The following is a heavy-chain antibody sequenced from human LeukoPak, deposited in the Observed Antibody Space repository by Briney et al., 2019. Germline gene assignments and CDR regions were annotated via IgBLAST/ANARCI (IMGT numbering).Heavy chain of an antibody. CDR1: GGSISSGSYY. CDR3: ASSRDYDFWSGYHFDY. D-gene: IGHD3-3*01. J-gene: IGHJ4*02. Sequence: SETLSLTCTVSGGSISSGSYYWSWIRQPAGKGLEWIGRIYTSGSTNYNPSLKSRVTISVDTSKNQFSLKLSSVTAADTAVYYCASSRDYDFWSGYHFDYWGQGTLVTVSS. CDR2: IYTSGST. V-gene: IGHV4-61*02.